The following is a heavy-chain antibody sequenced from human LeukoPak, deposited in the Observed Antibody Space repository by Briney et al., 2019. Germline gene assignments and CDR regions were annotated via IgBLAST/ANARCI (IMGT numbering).Heavy chain of an antibody. V-gene: IGHV3-15*01. Sequence: PGGSLRLSCVASGFTFSDAWMSWVRQAPGKGLEWVGRIKSKIDGGTIDYAAPVKGRFTISGDDSRNTLYLQMNSLKTEDTAVYYCTTRRQDGCWGQGTLVTVS. CDR2: IKSKIDGGTI. J-gene: IGHJ4*02. CDR3: TTRRQDGC. CDR1: GFTFSDAW. D-gene: IGHD6-25*01.